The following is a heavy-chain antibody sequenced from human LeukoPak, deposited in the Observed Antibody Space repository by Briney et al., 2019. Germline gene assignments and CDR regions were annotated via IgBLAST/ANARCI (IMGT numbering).Heavy chain of an antibody. CDR2: IRYDGSNK. CDR1: GFTFSSYG. CDR3: AKDPVAGIYYYYYMDV. Sequence: GGSLRLSCAASGFTFSSYGMHWVRQAPGKGLEWVAFIRYDGSNKYYADSVKGRFTISRDNSKNTLYLQMNSLRAEDTAVYYCAKDPVAGIYYYYYMDVWGKGTTVTISS. V-gene: IGHV3-30*02. J-gene: IGHJ6*03. D-gene: IGHD6-19*01.